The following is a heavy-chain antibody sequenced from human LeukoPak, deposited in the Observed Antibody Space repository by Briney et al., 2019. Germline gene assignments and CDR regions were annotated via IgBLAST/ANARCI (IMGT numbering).Heavy chain of an antibody. CDR2: ISPGGGTT. V-gene: IGHV3-23*01. J-gene: IGHJ6*03. CDR3: AKGRGQLVLFPHYYMDV. CDR1: GFAFGSEA. Sequence: GGSLRLSCAVSGFAFGSEAMSWVRQSPARGLEWVASISPGGGTTYYADYVKGRFTISRDNSNNSLFVQMNSLRAEDTAVYYCAKGRGQLVLFPHYYMDVWGKGTTVTVSS. D-gene: IGHD6-6*01.